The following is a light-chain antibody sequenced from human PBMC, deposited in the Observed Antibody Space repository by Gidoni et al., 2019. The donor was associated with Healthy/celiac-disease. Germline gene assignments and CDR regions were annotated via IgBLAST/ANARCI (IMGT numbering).Light chain of an antibody. CDR3: QQSYSTPYT. Sequence: DIQMTPSPSSLSASVGDRVTITCRASQSISSYLNWYQQKPGKAPMLLIYAASSLQSGVPSSFSGSGSGTDCTLTISCLQPEDFATYYCQQSYSTPYTFGQGTKLESK. CDR2: AAS. J-gene: IGKJ2*01. CDR1: QSISSY. V-gene: IGKV1-39*01.